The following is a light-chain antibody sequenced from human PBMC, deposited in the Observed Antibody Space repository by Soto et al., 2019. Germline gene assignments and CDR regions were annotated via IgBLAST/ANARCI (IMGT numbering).Light chain of an antibody. CDR3: QQYNNWPPLT. V-gene: IGKV1-39*01. J-gene: IGKJ3*01. CDR1: QRISGH. CDR2: AAS. Sequence: DIEMTQSPSSLSTSLGDSVTITCRTSQRISGHLNWYHTKSAKAPNLLLYAASCLQTGVPSRFSSSGSGTAFTLPISSLQSEDFAVYDCQQYNNWPPLTFGPGTKVDIK.